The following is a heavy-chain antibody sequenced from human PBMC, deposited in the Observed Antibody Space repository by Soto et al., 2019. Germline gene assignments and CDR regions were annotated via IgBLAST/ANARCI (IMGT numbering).Heavy chain of an antibody. V-gene: IGHV3-23*01. Sequence: GGSLSLSCAASGFTFSSYAMSWVRQAPGKGLEWVSSISGSGDNTHDADSVKGRFTISRDNSKHTLYLQMNSLRAEDTAVYYCAKEIRYCSGTSCPPDAFDIWGQGTMVTVSS. D-gene: IGHD2-2*01. J-gene: IGHJ3*02. CDR1: GFTFSSYA. CDR2: ISGSGDNT. CDR3: AKEIRYCSGTSCPPDAFDI.